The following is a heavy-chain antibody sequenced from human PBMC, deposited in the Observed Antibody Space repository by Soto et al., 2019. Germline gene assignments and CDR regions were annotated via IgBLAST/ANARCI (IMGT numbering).Heavy chain of an antibody. V-gene: IGHV1-58*02. CDR1: GFTFTSSA. D-gene: IGHD3-10*01. J-gene: IGHJ5*02. CDR3: SRVDPGETSPFDP. CDR2: IVVGSGNR. Sequence: GASVKVSCKASGFTFTSSAMQWVRQARGQRLEWIGWIVVGSGNRNYAQKFQERVTITRDMSTSTAYMELSGLRSDDTAVYYCSRVDPGETSPFDPWGQGTLVTVS.